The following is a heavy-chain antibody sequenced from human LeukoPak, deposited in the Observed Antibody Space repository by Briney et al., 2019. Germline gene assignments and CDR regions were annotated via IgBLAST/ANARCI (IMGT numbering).Heavy chain of an antibody. CDR1: GCSISSYY. Sequence: PSETLSLTCTVSGCSISSYYWSWIRQPPGKGLEWIGYIYYSGSTNYNPSLKSRVTISVDTSKNQFSLKLSSVTAADTAVYYCARTDYGGKGVYFDYWGQGTLVTVSS. J-gene: IGHJ4*02. V-gene: IGHV4-59*01. CDR2: IYYSGST. CDR3: ARTDYGGKGVYFDY. D-gene: IGHD4-23*01.